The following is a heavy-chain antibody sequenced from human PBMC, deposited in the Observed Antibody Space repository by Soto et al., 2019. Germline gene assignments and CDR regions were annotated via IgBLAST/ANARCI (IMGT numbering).Heavy chain of an antibody. Sequence: THSHTGTADGRSFRGYSWSWIRQPPGKGLGWIGEINHSGSTNYNPSLKSRVTISVDTSKNQFSLKLSSVTAADTAVYYCASCSLTVATDGDRFDSWGQGSLV. CDR1: GRSFRGYS. J-gene: IGHJ5*01. V-gene: IGHV4-34*01. CDR2: INHSGST. CDR3: ASCSLTVATDGDRFDS. D-gene: IGHD4-17*01.